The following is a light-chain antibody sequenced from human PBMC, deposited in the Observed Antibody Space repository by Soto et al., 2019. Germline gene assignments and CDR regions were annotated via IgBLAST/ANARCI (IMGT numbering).Light chain of an antibody. Sequence: DIHITQSPSTPSASVVDRVTLTCRASQSISNWLAWYQQKPGKAPKLLIYDASTLESGVPSRFSGGGFGTDFTLTISSLQPDDFATCYCQHYNSYSEAFGQGTKVDIK. CDR1: QSISNW. CDR2: DAS. V-gene: IGKV1-5*01. J-gene: IGKJ1*01. CDR3: QHYNSYSEA.